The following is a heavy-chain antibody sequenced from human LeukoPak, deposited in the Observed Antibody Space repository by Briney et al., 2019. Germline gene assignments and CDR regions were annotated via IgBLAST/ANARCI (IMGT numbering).Heavy chain of an antibody. CDR2: ISSSSSTI. CDR3: ARDYGDYVSDY. V-gene: IGHV3-48*01. Sequence: GRSLRLSCAASGFTFSSYGMNWVRQAPGKGLEWVSYISSSSSTIYYADSVKGRFTISRDNAKNSLYLQMNSLRAEDTAVYYCARDYGDYVSDYWGQGTLVTVSS. D-gene: IGHD4-17*01. CDR1: GFTFSSYG. J-gene: IGHJ4*02.